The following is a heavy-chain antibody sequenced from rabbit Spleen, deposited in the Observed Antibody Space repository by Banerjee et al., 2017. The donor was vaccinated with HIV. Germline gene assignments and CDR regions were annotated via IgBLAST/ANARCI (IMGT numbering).Heavy chain of an antibody. Sequence: QLVESGGGLVKPGASLTLTCKASGFSFSFKDVMCWVRQAPGKGLEWIACINTITGTAVYATWAKGRFTFSKTSSTTVTLQMTSLTAADTATYFCARDLVTVIGWNFNLWGPGTLVTVS. CDR3: ARDLVTVIGWNFNL. J-gene: IGHJ4*01. CDR2: INTITGTA. V-gene: IGHV1S45*01. CDR1: GFSFSFKDV. D-gene: IGHD1-1*01.